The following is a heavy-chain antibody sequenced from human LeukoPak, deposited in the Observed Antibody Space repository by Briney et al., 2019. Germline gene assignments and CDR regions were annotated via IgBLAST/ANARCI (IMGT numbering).Heavy chain of an antibody. CDR3: AKDWSYRGWAYYIDY. Sequence: GETLRLSCAASGFTFSSHGMNWVRQAPGKGLEWVSGISGSGGNTYYGDSVKGRFTISRDNSKNTLYLQMTSLRAEDTAVYYCAKDWSYRGWAYYIDYWGQGTLVTVST. V-gene: IGHV3-23*01. J-gene: IGHJ4*02. CDR2: ISGSGGNT. CDR1: GFTFSSHG. D-gene: IGHD6-19*01.